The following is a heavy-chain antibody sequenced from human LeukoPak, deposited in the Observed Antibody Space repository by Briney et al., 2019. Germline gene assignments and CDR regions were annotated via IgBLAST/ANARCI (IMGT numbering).Heavy chain of an antibody. CDR2: INHSGST. V-gene: IGHV4-34*01. Sequence: PGGSLRLSCAASGFTFNRYNMNWVRQPPGKGLEWIGEINHSGSTNYNPSLKSRVTISVDTSKNQFSLKLSSVTAADTAVYYCARETKTGTTDYYFDYWGQGTLVTVSS. CDR1: GFTFNRYN. CDR3: ARETKTGTTDYYFDY. D-gene: IGHD1-1*01. J-gene: IGHJ4*02.